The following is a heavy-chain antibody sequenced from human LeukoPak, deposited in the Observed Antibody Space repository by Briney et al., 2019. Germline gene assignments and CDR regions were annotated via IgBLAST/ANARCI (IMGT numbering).Heavy chain of an antibody. CDR3: ARDSTSDFWSGYYYFDY. Sequence: PSETLSLTCTVSGGSISSGSYYWSWIRQPAGKGLEWIGRIYTSGSTNYNPSLKSRVTISVDTSKNQFSLKLSSVTAADTAVYYCARDSTSDFWSGYYYFDYWGQGTLVTVSS. D-gene: IGHD3-3*01. CDR2: IYTSGST. J-gene: IGHJ4*02. CDR1: GGSISSGSYY. V-gene: IGHV4-61*02.